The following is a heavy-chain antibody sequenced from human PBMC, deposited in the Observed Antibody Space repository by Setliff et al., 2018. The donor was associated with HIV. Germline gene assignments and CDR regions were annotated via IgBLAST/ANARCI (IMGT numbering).Heavy chain of an antibody. J-gene: IGHJ2*01. CDR1: GGSIYSGGYF. D-gene: IGHD3-22*01. Sequence: SETLSLTCTVSGGSIYSGGYFWSWIRQPPGKGLEWIGSIYYSGNTNYNPSLKSRVTISVDTSKNQFSLKLSSVTAADTAVYYCARDPHNYDSSGYRRTWHFDLWGRGSLVTVSS. V-gene: IGHV4-31*03. CDR2: IYYSGNT. CDR3: ARDPHNYDSSGYRRTWHFDL.